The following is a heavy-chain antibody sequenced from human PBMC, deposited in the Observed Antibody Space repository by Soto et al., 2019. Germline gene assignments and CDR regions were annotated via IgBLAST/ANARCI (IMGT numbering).Heavy chain of an antibody. V-gene: IGHV3-30-3*01. J-gene: IGHJ6*02. CDR3: ARVSEQLVLYSGMDV. D-gene: IGHD6-6*01. Sequence: QVQLVESGGGVVQPGRSLRLSCAASGFTFSSYAMHWVRQAPGKGLEWVAVISYDGSNKYYADSMKGRFTISRDNSKNTLYLQMNSLRAEDTAVYYCARVSEQLVLYSGMDVWGQGTTVTVSS. CDR1: GFTFSSYA. CDR2: ISYDGSNK.